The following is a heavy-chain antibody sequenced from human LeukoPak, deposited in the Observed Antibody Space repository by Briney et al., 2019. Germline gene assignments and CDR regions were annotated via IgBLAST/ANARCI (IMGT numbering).Heavy chain of an antibody. CDR3: ARIDPAHCSTTSCPYDY. V-gene: IGHV3-74*01. CDR2: INTDGSTT. J-gene: IGHJ4*02. Sequence: GGSLRLSCAASGFTFSTYWMHWVRQAPEKGLVWVSRINTDGSTTTYADSVKGRFTISRDNAKNTLYLQMNSLRAEDTAVYYCARIDPAHCSTTSCPYDYWGQGTLVTGSS. D-gene: IGHD2-2*01. CDR1: GFTFSTYW.